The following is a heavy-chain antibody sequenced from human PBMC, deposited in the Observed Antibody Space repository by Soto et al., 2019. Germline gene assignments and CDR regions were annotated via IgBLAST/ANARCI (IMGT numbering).Heavy chain of an antibody. Sequence: QVQLVQSGAEVKKPGASVKVSCKASGYTFTSYDINWVRQATGQGLEWMGWMNPNSGNTGYAQKFQGRVTMNRKTSTSTAYMELSSLISEDTAVYYCARGGQRYSSGWGRYWGQGTLVTVSS. J-gene: IGHJ4*02. CDR3: ARGGQRYSSGWGRY. D-gene: IGHD6-19*01. CDR1: GYTFTSYD. V-gene: IGHV1-8*01. CDR2: MNPNSGNT.